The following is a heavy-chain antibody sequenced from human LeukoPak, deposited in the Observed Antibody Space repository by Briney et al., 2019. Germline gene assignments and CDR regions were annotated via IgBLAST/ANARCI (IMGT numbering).Heavy chain of an antibody. V-gene: IGHV4-39*01. D-gene: IGHD2-2*01. CDR1: GVSISSSNSY. Sequence: SETLPLTCTVSGVSISSSNSYWGWIRQPPGKGLEWIGSIYYSGNTYYNASLKSQVSISIDTSKNQFSLRLTSVTAADTAVYYCAGRCSTSCLNFDYWGQGTLVTVSS. CDR2: IYYSGNT. CDR3: AGRCSTSCLNFDY. J-gene: IGHJ4*02.